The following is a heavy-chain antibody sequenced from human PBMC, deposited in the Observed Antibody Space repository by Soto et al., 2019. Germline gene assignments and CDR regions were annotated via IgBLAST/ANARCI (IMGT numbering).Heavy chain of an antibody. D-gene: IGHD3-22*01. CDR3: ARQIYDSDTGPNFQYYFDS. V-gene: IGHV5-10-1*01. J-gene: IGHJ4*02. CDR1: GYSFAGYW. Sequence: GESLKISCKGSGYSFAGYWITWVRQRPGKGLEWMGRIDPSDSQTYCSPSFRGHVTISVTKSITTVFLQWSSLRASDTAMYYCARQIYDSDTGPNFQYYFDSWGQGTPVTVSS. CDR2: IDPSDSQT.